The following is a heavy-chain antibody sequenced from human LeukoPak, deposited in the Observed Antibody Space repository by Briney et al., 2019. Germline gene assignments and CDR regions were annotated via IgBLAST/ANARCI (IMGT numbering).Heavy chain of an antibody. V-gene: IGHV3-30*18. CDR3: AKDAYYYYDSSGYFPFDY. Sequence: GGSLRLSCAASGFTFSSYGMHWVRQAPGKGLEWVAVISYDGSNKYYADSVKGRFTISRDNSKNTLYLQMNSLRAEDTAVYYCAKDAYYYYDSSGYFPFDYWGQGTLVTVSS. D-gene: IGHD3-22*01. J-gene: IGHJ4*02. CDR2: ISYDGSNK. CDR1: GFTFSSYG.